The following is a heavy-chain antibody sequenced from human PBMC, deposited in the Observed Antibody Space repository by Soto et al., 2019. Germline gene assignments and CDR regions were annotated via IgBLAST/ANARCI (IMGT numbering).Heavy chain of an antibody. CDR3: ATSLAVQLGYYGMDV. V-gene: IGHV3-21*01. CDR2: ISGGGRDI. J-gene: IGHJ6*01. D-gene: IGHD6-6*01. Sequence: GGSLRISCASSVFTFRIYSLNWVRQAPGKGLEWASPISGGGRDIKYGDSVKGRFIISIDNAMDSLHLQMYSLRADDTAIYFCATSLAVQLGYYGMDVWGPGTPVTGSS. CDR1: VFTFRIYS.